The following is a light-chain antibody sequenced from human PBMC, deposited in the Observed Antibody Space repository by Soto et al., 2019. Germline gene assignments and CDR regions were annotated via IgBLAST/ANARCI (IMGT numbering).Light chain of an antibody. Sequence: EIVLTQSPGTLSLSVGETATLSCRASQSVSRNSLTWYQQRPGQAPTLLISGASSRATGIPDRFSGSGSGTDFTLTISRLEPEDFAVYFCRQYGSSPPTFGGGTKVDIK. CDR2: GAS. CDR3: RQYGSSPPT. J-gene: IGKJ4*01. V-gene: IGKV3-20*01. CDR1: QSVSRNS.